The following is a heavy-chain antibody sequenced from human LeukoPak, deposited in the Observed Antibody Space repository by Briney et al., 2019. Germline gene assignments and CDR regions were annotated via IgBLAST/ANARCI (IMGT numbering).Heavy chain of an antibody. V-gene: IGHV3-23*01. CDR2: ISANSGSA. CDR1: GFTFSSYA. J-gene: IGHJ6*02. CDR3: ARDCSSTSCSPGYYYYGMDV. Sequence: PGGSLRLSCAASGFTFSSYAMSWVRQAPGKGLEWVSAISANSGSAYYADSVKGRFTISRDNSKNTLYLQMNSLRAEDTAVYYCARDCSSTSCSPGYYYYGMDVWGQGTTVTVSS. D-gene: IGHD2-2*01.